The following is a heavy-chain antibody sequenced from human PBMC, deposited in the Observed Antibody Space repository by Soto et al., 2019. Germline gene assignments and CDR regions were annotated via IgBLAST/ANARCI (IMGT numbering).Heavy chain of an antibody. CDR3: ARDKITGLFDY. Sequence: QVQLQQWGAGLLKPSETLSLTCAVYGGSFSAYSWTWIRRPPGTGLEWIGELHHSGSPNYNPSLKSRVTISVDTSKNQFSLKLTSVTAADTAVYYCARDKITGLFDYWGQGALVTVSS. V-gene: IGHV4-34*01. D-gene: IGHD2-8*02. CDR2: LHHSGSP. J-gene: IGHJ4*02. CDR1: GGSFSAYS.